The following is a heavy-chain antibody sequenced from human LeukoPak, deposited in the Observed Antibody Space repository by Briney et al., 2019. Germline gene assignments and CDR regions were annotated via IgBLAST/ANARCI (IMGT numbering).Heavy chain of an antibody. CDR1: GGSFSGYY. CDR2: INHSGST. CDR3: AREPYYYDSSGYSTRNAFDI. V-gene: IGHV4-34*01. J-gene: IGHJ3*02. Sequence: SETLSLTCAVYGGSFSGYYWSWIRQPPGKGLEWIGEINHSGSTNYNPSLKSRVTISVDTSKNQFSLKLSSVTAADTAVYYCAREPYYYDSSGYSTRNAFDIWGQGTMVTVSS. D-gene: IGHD3-22*01.